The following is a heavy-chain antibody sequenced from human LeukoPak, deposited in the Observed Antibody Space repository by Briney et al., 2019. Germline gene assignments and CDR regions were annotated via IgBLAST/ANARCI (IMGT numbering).Heavy chain of an antibody. CDR1: GFTFSYVW. CDR3: ARVQGYCGGDCYPFDY. Sequence: GWSLRLSCPASGFTFSYVWMSWVRQAPGKGLEWDGRIISKTDGGTTDYAAPVKGRFTISRDDSKNTLYLQMNSLKTEDTAVYYCARVQGYCGGDCYPFDYWGQGTLVTVSS. J-gene: IGHJ4*02. D-gene: IGHD2-21*02. V-gene: IGHV3-15*01. CDR2: IISKTDGGTT.